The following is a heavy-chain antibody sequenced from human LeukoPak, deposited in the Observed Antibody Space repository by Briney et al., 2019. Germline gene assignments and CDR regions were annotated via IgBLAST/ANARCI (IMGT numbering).Heavy chain of an antibody. CDR2: IIPIFGTA. Sequence: SVKVSCKASGGTFSSYAISWVRQAPGQGIEWMGRIIPIFGTANYAQKFQGRVTITTDESTSTAYMELSSLRSEDTAVYYCARNGLDSSRWYDFDYWGQGTLVTVSS. D-gene: IGHD6-13*01. V-gene: IGHV1-69*05. CDR1: GGTFSSYA. J-gene: IGHJ4*02. CDR3: ARNGLDSSRWYDFDY.